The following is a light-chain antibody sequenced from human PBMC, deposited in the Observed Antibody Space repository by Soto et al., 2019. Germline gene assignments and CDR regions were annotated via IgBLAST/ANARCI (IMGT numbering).Light chain of an antibody. CDR3: QQYGPSPRMC. J-gene: IGKJ5*01. CDR1: QSLSGSY. CDR2: GAS. Sequence: GKCATLSCRASQSLSGSYLASYQQKPRHAPRRLIYGASSRGTGIPDRFSGSVSSRDSPLTISSLGLDDPAVHYCQQYGPSPRMCFAEGTRLEIK. V-gene: IGKV3-20*01.